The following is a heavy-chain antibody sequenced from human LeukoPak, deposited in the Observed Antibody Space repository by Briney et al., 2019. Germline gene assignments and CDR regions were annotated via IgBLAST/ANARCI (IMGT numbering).Heavy chain of an antibody. CDR1: GGSISSYY. V-gene: IGHV4-59*01. CDR3: ARGHAMVRGVIDY. J-gene: IGHJ4*02. Sequence: SETLSLTCTVSGGSISSYYWSWIRQPPGKGLEWIGYIYYSGSTNYNPSLESRVTISVDTSKDQFSLKLSSVTAADTAVYYCARGHAMVRGVIDYWGQGTLVTVSS. D-gene: IGHD3-10*01. CDR2: IYYSGST.